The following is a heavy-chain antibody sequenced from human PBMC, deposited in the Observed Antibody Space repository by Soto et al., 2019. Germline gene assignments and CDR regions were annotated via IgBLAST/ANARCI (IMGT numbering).Heavy chain of an antibody. CDR1: GFTFSTYS. CDR3: ARECSGGTCHGIFNI. D-gene: IGHD2-15*01. Sequence: GGSLRLSCAASGFTFSTYSMNWVRQAPGNGLEWVSYISSTSSTIYYADSVKGRFTISRDNAKNSLYLQMNSLRDEDTAVYYCARECSGGTCHGIFNIWGQGTVVTVSS. J-gene: IGHJ3*02. V-gene: IGHV3-48*02. CDR2: ISSTSSTI.